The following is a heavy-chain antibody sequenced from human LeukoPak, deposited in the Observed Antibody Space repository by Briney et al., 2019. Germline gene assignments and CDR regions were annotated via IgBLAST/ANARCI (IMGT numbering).Heavy chain of an antibody. J-gene: IGHJ6*02. V-gene: IGHV3-21*06. CDR2: ISSGSSDL. Sequence: AGGSLRLSCAASGFTFSSYHMNWVRQAPGKGLEWVSYISSGSSDLCYTDSVKGRFTISRDNAQNLLYLQMDSLRAEDTAVYYCATGNGDYFSTNRRNAMDVWGQGTTVTVSS. CDR3: ATGNGDYFSTNRRNAMDV. CDR1: GFTFSSYH. D-gene: IGHD4-17*01.